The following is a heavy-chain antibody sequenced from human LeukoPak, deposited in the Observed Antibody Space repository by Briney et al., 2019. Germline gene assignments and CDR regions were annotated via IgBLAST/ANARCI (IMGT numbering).Heavy chain of an antibody. CDR2: IYYSGST. V-gene: IGHV4-39*07. Sequence: SENLSLTCTVSGGPISSSSYYWGWIRQPPGKGLEWIGSIYYSGSTYYNPSLKSRVTISVDTSKNQFSLKLSSVTAADTAVYYCARGYQLPSAPDYWGQGTLVTVSS. D-gene: IGHD2-2*01. CDR1: GGPISSSSYY. J-gene: IGHJ4*02. CDR3: ARGYQLPSAPDY.